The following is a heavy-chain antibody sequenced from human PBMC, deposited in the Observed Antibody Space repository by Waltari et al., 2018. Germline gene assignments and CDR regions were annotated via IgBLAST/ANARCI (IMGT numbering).Heavy chain of an antibody. CDR3: ARDTYSGYGSLGY. Sequence: EVQLVESGGGLIQPGGSLRLSCAASAFTVRSNYMSWVRQAPGKGLEWVSVIYSGGSTYYADSVKGRFTISRDNSKNTLYLQMNSLRAEDTAVYYCARDTYSGYGSLGYWGQGTLVTVSS. D-gene: IGHD5-12*01. J-gene: IGHJ4*02. CDR1: AFTVRSNY. V-gene: IGHV3-53*01. CDR2: IYSGGST.